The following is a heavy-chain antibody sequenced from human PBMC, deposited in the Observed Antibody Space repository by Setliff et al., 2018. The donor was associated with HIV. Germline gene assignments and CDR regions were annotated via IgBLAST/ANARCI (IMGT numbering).Heavy chain of an antibody. V-gene: IGHV3-30*04. CDR2: ISYDGSNK. J-gene: IGHJ1*01. D-gene: IGHD3-16*02. CDR1: GFTFSSSA. Sequence: PGESLRLSCAASGFTFSSSAIHWVRQAPGKGLEWVAVISYDGSNKYYADSVRGRFTISRDNSKNTLSLQMNSLRGEDTAVYFCARGVFLYADRYQGEYFPHWGQGTLVTVSS. CDR3: ARGVFLYADRYQGEYFPH.